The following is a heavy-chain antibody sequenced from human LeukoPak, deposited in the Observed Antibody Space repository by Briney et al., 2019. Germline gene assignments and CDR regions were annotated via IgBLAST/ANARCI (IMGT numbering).Heavy chain of an antibody. CDR3: ARDLATAATADRAFDI. D-gene: IGHD6-13*01. CDR1: GGSISSYY. V-gene: IGHV4-59*01. J-gene: IGHJ3*02. Sequence: SSETLSLTCTVSGGSISSYYWSWVRHPPGKGLEWIGYIYYSGSTNYNPSLKNRVTILVDTSKNQFSLKLSSVTAADTAVYYCARDLATAATADRAFDIWGQGTMVTLSS. CDR2: IYYSGST.